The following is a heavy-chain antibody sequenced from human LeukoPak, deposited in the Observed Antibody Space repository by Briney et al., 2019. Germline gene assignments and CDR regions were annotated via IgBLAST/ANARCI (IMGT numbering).Heavy chain of an antibody. J-gene: IGHJ5*02. D-gene: IGHD3-22*01. Sequence: ASVKVSCKASGYTFTSYAMHWVRQAPGQRLEWMGWINAGNGNTKYSQKFQGRVTITADESTSTAYMELSSLRSEDTAVYYCARDKKSYDSSGSNWFDPWGQGTLVTVSS. V-gene: IGHV1-3*01. CDR1: GYTFTSYA. CDR3: ARDKKSYDSSGSNWFDP. CDR2: INAGNGNT.